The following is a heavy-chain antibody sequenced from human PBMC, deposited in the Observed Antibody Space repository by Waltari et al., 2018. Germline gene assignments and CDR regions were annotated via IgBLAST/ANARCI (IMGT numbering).Heavy chain of an antibody. Sequence: VQLVQSEPEVRKPGSLVLVSCQPSGYAFTSYAVSWGRRAPGQGREWMGWVSGYNGDTIYAQKCQDRLTLTTETSTTTAYMELRNLRSDDTAIFYCARVSTNNGPGDLDYWGQGTLVTVSA. CDR2: VSGYNGDT. CDR1: GYAFTSYA. CDR3: ARVSTNNGPGDLDY. D-gene: IGHD2-8*01. V-gene: IGHV1-18*01. J-gene: IGHJ4*02.